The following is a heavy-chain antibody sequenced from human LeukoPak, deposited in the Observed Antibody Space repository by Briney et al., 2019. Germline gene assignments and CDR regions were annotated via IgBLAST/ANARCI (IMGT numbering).Heavy chain of an antibody. CDR1: GFSFSNHW. CDR3: AKDFDL. V-gene: IGHV3-7*03. Sequence: GGPLRLSCAASGFSFSNHWMNWVRQAPEKGLEWVANIKQDGSETYYVDSVKGRFTISRDNARNSLYLQMNSLRAEDTAVYYCAKDFDLWGQGTLVTVSS. CDR2: IKQDGSET. J-gene: IGHJ4*02.